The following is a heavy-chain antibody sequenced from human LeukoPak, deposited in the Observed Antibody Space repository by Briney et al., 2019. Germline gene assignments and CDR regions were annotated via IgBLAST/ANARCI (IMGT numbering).Heavy chain of an antibody. J-gene: IGHJ4*02. CDR2: INHRGST. Sequence: SETLSLTCAVYGASFSDYYWGWIRQPPGKGLEWIGEINHRGSTNYNPSLKSRVTISIDTSKNQFSLTLRSVTAADTAVFYCARIQQLRRGQPPAKDYWGQGTLVTVSS. V-gene: IGHV4-34*01. CDR1: GASFSDYY. D-gene: IGHD6-13*01. CDR3: ARIQQLRRGQPPAKDY.